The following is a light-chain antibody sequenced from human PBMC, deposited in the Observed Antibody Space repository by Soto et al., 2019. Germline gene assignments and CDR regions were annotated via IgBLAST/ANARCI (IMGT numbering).Light chain of an antibody. CDR2: GAS. J-gene: IGKJ5*01. Sequence: IVLTQSPGTLSLSPGERATLSCRASQSVSNNYLAWYQQKPGQAPRLLIYGASNRATGIPARFSGSGSGTGFTLTISSLEPEDFAVYYCQQRSKWPITFGQGTRLEIK. CDR3: QQRSKWPIT. CDR1: QSVSNNY. V-gene: IGKV3-11*01.